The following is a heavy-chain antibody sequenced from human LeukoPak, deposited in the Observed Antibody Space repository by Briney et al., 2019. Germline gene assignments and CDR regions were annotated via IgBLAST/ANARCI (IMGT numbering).Heavy chain of an antibody. J-gene: IGHJ3*02. CDR3: ARVVAVAGRAFDI. Sequence: PGGSLRLSCAASGFTFSSDSMNWVRQAPGKGLEWVSSISSSSSYIYYADSVKGRFTISRDNAKNSLYLQMNSLRAEDTAVYYCARVVAVAGRAFDIWGQGTMVTVSS. D-gene: IGHD6-19*01. V-gene: IGHV3-21*01. CDR1: GFTFSSDS. CDR2: ISSSSSYI.